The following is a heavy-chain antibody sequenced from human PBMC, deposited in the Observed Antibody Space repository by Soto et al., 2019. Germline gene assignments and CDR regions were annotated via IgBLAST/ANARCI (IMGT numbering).Heavy chain of an antibody. CDR2: FLYGGST. D-gene: IGHD6-25*01. CDR3: ARQYTNGWYSQN. Sequence: SETLSLTCSVSGASITNTDHFWGWIRQPPGKGPEWIGSFLYGGSTYYTASLKSRATISVDSSTNHFSLRLTSVAAADTAIYYCARQYTNGWYSQNWGQGILVTVSS. V-gene: IGHV4-39*01. CDR1: GASITNTDHF. J-gene: IGHJ1*01.